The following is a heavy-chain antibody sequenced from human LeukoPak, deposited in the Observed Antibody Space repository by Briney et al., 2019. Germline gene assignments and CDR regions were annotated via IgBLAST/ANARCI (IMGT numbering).Heavy chain of an antibody. D-gene: IGHD6-19*01. Sequence: PSETLSLTCTVSGGSISSYYWSWIRQPAGKGLEWIGRIYSSGGTNYNPSLKSRVTVSVDTSKNQFSLKLSSVTAADTAVYYCARGPRSSDWYSIDYWGRGTLVTVSS. CDR2: IYSSGGT. CDR1: GGSISSYY. J-gene: IGHJ4*02. V-gene: IGHV4-4*07. CDR3: ARGPRSSDWYSIDY.